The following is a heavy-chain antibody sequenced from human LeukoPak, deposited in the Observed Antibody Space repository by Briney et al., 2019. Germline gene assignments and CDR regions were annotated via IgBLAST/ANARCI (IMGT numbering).Heavy chain of an antibody. V-gene: IGHV3-23*01. J-gene: IGHJ4*02. CDR1: GFTVSGNY. Sequence: PGGSLRLSCAASGFTVSGNYMSWVRQAPGKGLEWVSAISGSGGSTYYADSVKGRFTISRDNSKNTLYLQMNSLRAEDTAVYYCAKDLGFTVLRYFDWSRRGFDYWGQGTLVTVSS. CDR2: ISGSGGST. D-gene: IGHD3-9*01. CDR3: AKDLGFTVLRYFDWSRRGFDY.